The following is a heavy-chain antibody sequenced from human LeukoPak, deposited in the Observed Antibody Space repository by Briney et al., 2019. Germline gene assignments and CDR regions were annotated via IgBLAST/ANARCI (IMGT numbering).Heavy chain of an antibody. Sequence: GGSLRLSCAASGFTFSSYGMHWVRQAPGEGLEWVAFIRYDGSNKFYADSVKGLFTISRDNSKHTLYVKMNSLRAEDTAVYYCANSRDYGHPFDYSGQGTLVTDSS. V-gene: IGHV3-30*02. CDR1: GFTFSSYG. D-gene: IGHD4-17*01. CDR3: ANSRDYGHPFDY. J-gene: IGHJ4*02. CDR2: IRYDGSNK.